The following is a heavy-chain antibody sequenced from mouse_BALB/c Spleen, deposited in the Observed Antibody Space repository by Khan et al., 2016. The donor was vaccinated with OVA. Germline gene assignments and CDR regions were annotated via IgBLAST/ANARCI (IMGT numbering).Heavy chain of an antibody. Sequence: EVELVESGGGLMKPGGSLKLSCAASGFTFSNYAMSWFRQTPEKRLEWVASISSGGSTYYLDSVKGRFTISRDNDRNILYLQMISLRSEDTAIYYGARDLWFTYWAQGTTVTVSA. CDR1: GFTFSNYA. CDR3: ARDLWFTY. CDR2: ISSGGST. V-gene: IGHV5-6-5*01. J-gene: IGHJ3*01.